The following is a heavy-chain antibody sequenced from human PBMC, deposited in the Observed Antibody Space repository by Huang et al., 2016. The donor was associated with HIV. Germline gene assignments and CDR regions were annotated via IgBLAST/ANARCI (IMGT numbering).Heavy chain of an antibody. J-gene: IGHJ4*02. CDR2: ISYDGRRQ. D-gene: IGHD2-15*01. CDR3: AKESRWFSDFDH. V-gene: IGHV3-30*18. CDR1: GFKLSGFG. Sequence: QVHLVESGGGVVQPGGSLRLFCAASGFKLSGFGMHWVRQAPGKGLEWVAVISYDGRRQFYTDSVKGRFTISRDNSDNTLSLQMKGLRPDDTAVYYCAKESRWFSDFDHWGQGVLVSVSS.